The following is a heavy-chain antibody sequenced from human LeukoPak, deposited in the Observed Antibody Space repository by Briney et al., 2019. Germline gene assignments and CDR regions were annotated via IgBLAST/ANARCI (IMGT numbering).Heavy chain of an antibody. Sequence: GGSLRLSCTAPGFTFSSFGMHWVRQAPGKGLEWVAVMSYDGSHEYYADSVKGRFTISRDNSKNTLYLQTDSLRAEDTAVYYCAKVTNYDSFYYYGMGVWGKGTTVTVSS. V-gene: IGHV3-30*18. D-gene: IGHD3-3*01. CDR2: MSYDGSHE. CDR1: GFTFSSFG. J-gene: IGHJ6*04. CDR3: AKVTNYDSFYYYGMGV.